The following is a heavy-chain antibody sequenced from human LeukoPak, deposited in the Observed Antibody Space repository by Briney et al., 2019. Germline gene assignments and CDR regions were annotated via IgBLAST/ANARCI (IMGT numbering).Heavy chain of an antibody. CDR3: AEAPAAAGVFDY. D-gene: IGHD6-13*01. V-gene: IGHV3-23*01. J-gene: IGHJ4*02. Sequence: PGGSLRLSCAASGFTFSSYAMSWVRQAPGKGLEWVSAISGSGGSTYYADSVKGRFTISRDNSKNTLYLQMNSLRAEDTAVYYCAEAPAAAGVFDYWGQGTLVTVSS. CDR1: GFTFSSYA. CDR2: ISGSGGST.